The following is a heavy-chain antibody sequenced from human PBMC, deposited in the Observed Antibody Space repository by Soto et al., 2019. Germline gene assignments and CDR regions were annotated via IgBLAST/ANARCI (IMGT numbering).Heavy chain of an antibody. CDR1: GGSISSGGYS. CDR3: ASFRYGDLLVDY. V-gene: IGHV4-30-2*01. J-gene: IGHJ4*02. D-gene: IGHD4-17*01. Sequence: QLQLQESGSGLVKPSQTLSPTCAVSGGSISSGGYSWSWIRQPPGKGLEWIGYIYHSGSTYYNPSLKSRVTISVDRSKNQFSLKLSSVTAADTAVYYCASFRYGDLLVDYWGQGTLVTVSS. CDR2: IYHSGST.